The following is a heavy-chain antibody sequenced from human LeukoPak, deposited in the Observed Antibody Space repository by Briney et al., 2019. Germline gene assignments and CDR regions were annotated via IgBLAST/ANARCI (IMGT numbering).Heavy chain of an antibody. CDR2: INSDGRMT. D-gene: IGHD1-26*01. V-gene: IGHV3-74*01. Sequence: QPGGSLRLSCAASGFTFSRDWMHSVRQAPGKGLVWISQINSDGRMTTYADSVKGRFTISRDNANTTLYLQMNSLRVDDTAAYFCARDWDGWDEFDYWGQGTLVTVSS. CDR1: GFTFSRDW. J-gene: IGHJ4*02. CDR3: ARDWDGWDEFDY.